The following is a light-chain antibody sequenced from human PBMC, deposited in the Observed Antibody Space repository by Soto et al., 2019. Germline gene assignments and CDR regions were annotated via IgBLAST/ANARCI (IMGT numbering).Light chain of an antibody. V-gene: IGLV1-44*01. CDR2: GDN. CDR3: ALWDDSLHNWV. J-gene: IGLJ3*02. Sequence: QSVLAQPPSASGTPGQRVTISCSGSSSNIGTITVNWYQHLLGTAPKLLIFGDNQRPSGVPDRFSGSKSGTSASLAINGLQSEDEADYYCALWDDSLHNWVFGGGTKVTVL. CDR1: SSNIGTIT.